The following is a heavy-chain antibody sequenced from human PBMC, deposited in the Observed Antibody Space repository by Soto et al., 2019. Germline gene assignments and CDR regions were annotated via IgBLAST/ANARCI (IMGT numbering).Heavy chain of an antibody. D-gene: IGHD1-26*01. V-gene: IGHV3-23*01. CDR1: GFTFNSYA. Sequence: PGGSLRLSCAASGFTFNSYAMSWVRQAPGKGLEWVSAISGSGGSTYYADSVKGRFTISRDNSKNTLYLQMNSLRAEDTAVYYCAKDSGSYYTYFDYWGQGTLVTVSS. J-gene: IGHJ4*02. CDR2: ISGSGGST. CDR3: AKDSGSYYTYFDY.